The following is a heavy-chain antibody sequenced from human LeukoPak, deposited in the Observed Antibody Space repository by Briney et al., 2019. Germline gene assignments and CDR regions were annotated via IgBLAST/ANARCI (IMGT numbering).Heavy chain of an antibody. CDR3: ARDGGNKGIDY. D-gene: IGHD2-15*01. V-gene: IGHV4-39*07. CDR1: GGSISSTSYY. CDR2: IYYTGTT. J-gene: IGHJ4*02. Sequence: PSETLSLTCNVSGGSISSTSYYWGWIRQPPGKGLEWLGNIYYTGTTYYNPSLKSRVTISVDTSKNQFSLKLSSVTAADTAVYYYARDGGNKGIDYWGQGTLVTVSS.